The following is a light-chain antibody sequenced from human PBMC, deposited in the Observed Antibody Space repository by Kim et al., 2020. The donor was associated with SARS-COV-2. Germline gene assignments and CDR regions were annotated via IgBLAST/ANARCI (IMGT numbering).Light chain of an antibody. CDR2: GKI. Sequence: SSELTQDPAVSVALGQTVRITCQGDTLRSYSANWYQQKPGQAPILVIYGKINRPSGIPDRFFGSSSGNTASLTITGAQAEDEADYYCNSRDSSGNHLVVF. V-gene: IGLV3-19*01. CDR1: TLRSYS. J-gene: IGLJ2*01. CDR3: NSRDSSGNHLVV.